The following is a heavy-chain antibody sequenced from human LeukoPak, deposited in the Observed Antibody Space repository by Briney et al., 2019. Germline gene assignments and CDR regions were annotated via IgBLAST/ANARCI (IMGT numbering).Heavy chain of an antibody. Sequence: PSETLSLTCTVSSGSISSGGYYWSWIRQHPGKGLEWIGYIYYSGSTYYNPSLKSRVTISVDTSKNQFSLKLSSVTAADTAVYYCARSPGYDFWSGYPSGDAFDIWGQGTMVTVSS. CDR2: IYYSGST. D-gene: IGHD3-3*01. J-gene: IGHJ3*02. CDR1: SGSISSGGYY. CDR3: ARSPGYDFWSGYPSGDAFDI. V-gene: IGHV4-31*03.